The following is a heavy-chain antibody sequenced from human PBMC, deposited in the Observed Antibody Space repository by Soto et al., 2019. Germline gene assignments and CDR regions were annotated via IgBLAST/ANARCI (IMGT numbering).Heavy chain of an antibody. V-gene: IGHV1-69*01. D-gene: IGHD3-10*01. Sequence: QVQLVQSGAEVKKPGSSVKVSCKASGGTFSSYAISWVRQAPGQGLEWMGGIIPIFGTANYAQKFQGRVTITADESTSTAYMELSSLRSEDTAVYYCARAAGSGESRSDYYYYYGMDVWGQGTTVTVSS. CDR1: GGTFSSYA. J-gene: IGHJ6*02. CDR2: IIPIFGTA. CDR3: ARAAGSGESRSDYYYYYGMDV.